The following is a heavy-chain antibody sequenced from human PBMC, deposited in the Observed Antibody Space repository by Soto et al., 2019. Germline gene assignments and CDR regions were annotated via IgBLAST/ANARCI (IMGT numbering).Heavy chain of an antibody. CDR3: ARIGPYCGGDCYPDFDF. CDR1: GFTFNTYG. J-gene: IGHJ4*02. Sequence: EVQLLESGGGLVQPGGSLTLSCAASGFTFNTYGMTWVRQAPGKGLEWVSTVSGSGGGTYYADSVKGRFTISRVNSKNTMYLQMRNLRAEDTTVYFCARIGPYCGGDCYPDFDFWGLGTPVTVSS. CDR2: VSGSGGGT. D-gene: IGHD2-21*02. V-gene: IGHV3-23*01.